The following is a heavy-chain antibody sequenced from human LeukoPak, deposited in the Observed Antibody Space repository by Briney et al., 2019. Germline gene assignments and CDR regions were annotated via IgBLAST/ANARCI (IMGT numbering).Heavy chain of an antibody. CDR2: IYSGGST. CDR3: ARVDTAVAAFNWFDP. J-gene: IGHJ5*02. CDR1: GFTVSSNY. Sequence: GGSLRLSCAASGFTVSSNYMSWVRQAPGKGLEWVSVIYSGGSTYYADSVKGRLTISRDNSKNTLYLQMNSLRAEDTAVYYCARVDTAVAAFNWFDPWGQGTLVTVSS. D-gene: IGHD6-19*01. V-gene: IGHV3-66*01.